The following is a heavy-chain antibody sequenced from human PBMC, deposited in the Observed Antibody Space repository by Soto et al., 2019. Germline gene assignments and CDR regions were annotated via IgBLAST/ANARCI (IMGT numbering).Heavy chain of an antibody. CDR1: GYTFTSYD. Sequence: ASVKVSCKAAGYTFTSYDIKWGRQATGQGREWRGWMNPNSGNTGYAQKFQGRVTMTRTTSISKAYMELSSLSSEDTAVYYCARGSGRITMVRGAHRGGYMDVWGKGTTVTVSS. V-gene: IGHV1-8*01. D-gene: IGHD3-10*01. J-gene: IGHJ6*03. CDR3: ARGSGRITMVRGAHRGGYMDV. CDR2: MNPNSGNT.